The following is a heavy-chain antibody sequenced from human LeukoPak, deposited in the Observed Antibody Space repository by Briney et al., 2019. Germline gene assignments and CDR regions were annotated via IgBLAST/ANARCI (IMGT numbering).Heavy chain of an antibody. CDR1: GFTVSSNY. J-gene: IGHJ4*02. Sequence: PGGSLRLSCAASGFTVSSNYMSWVRQAPGKGLEWVSVIYSGGSAYYADSVKGRFTISRDNSKNTLYLQMNGLRAVDTAVYYCASFWSGHTTGGFDYWGQGTLVTVSS. CDR3: ASFWSGHTTGGFDY. CDR2: IYSGGSA. D-gene: IGHD3-3*01. V-gene: IGHV3-53*01.